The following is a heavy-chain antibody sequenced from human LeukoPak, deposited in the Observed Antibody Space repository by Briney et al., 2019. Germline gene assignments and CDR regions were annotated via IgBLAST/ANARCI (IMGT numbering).Heavy chain of an antibody. CDR3: ARGRYDSSGYLMGGFDY. CDR2: IGTAGDT. Sequence: PGGTLRPSCAASGFTFSSYDMHWVRQATGKGLEWVSAIGTAGDTYYPGSVKGRFTISRENAKNSLYLQMNSLRAGDTAVYYCARGRYDSSGYLMGGFDYWGQGTLVTVSS. V-gene: IGHV3-13*01. D-gene: IGHD3-22*01. CDR1: GFTFSSYD. J-gene: IGHJ4*02.